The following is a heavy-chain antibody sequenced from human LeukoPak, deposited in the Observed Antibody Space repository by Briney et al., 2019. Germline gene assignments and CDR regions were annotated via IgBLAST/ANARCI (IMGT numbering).Heavy chain of an antibody. Sequence: GESLKISCKDSGHSVIIYWIAWVRQMPGKGLEWMGIIYPGDSDTRYSPSFQGQVTISADKSINTAYLQWSSLKASDTAMYFCARHDDIYQHFGYWGQGTLVTVSS. D-gene: IGHD3-9*01. V-gene: IGHV5-51*01. CDR2: IYPGDSDT. J-gene: IGHJ4*02. CDR1: GHSVIIYW. CDR3: ARHDDIYQHFGY.